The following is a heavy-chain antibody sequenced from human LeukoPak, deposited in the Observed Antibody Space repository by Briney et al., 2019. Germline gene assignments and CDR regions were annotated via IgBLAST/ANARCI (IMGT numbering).Heavy chain of an antibody. Sequence: PGGSLRLSCVASGFTFNSYWMHWVRQAPGKGLEWVSYISSSSTIYYADSVKGRFTISRDNANNSLYLQMNSPRAEDTAVYYCARGSTGTTRTNDFDFWGQGTLVTDSS. CDR3: ARGSTGTTRTNDFDF. V-gene: IGHV3-48*01. D-gene: IGHD1-1*01. CDR2: ISSSSTI. J-gene: IGHJ4*02. CDR1: GFTFNSYW.